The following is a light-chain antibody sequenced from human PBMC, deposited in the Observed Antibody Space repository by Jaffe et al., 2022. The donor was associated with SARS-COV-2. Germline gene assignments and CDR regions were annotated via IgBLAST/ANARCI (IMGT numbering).Light chain of an antibody. J-gene: IGKJ4*01. CDR3: QQSYITPLT. CDR1: QSISTY. CDR2: AAS. Sequence: DIQMTQSPSSLSASVGDRVTITCRASQSISTYLNWYQQKPGKAPKVLIFAASSFQSGVPSRFSGSGSGTDFTLAISSLQPEDFATYYCQQSYITPLTFGGGTKVEIK. V-gene: IGKV1-39*01.